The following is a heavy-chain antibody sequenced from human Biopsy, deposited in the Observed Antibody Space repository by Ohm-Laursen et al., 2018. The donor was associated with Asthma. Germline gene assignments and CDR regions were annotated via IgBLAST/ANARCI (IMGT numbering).Heavy chain of an antibody. V-gene: IGHV4-39*01. D-gene: IGHD6-13*01. Sequence: TLSLTCTLSNGSISRNFYYWGWIRQPPGKGLEWVGSIHKNGIGYYKSSLKSRLTISVDTSKNQFAVKVTSVTAADTAVYYFARQKLAAAECPFDLWGQGTMVTVSS. CDR1: NGSISRNFYY. CDR2: IHKNGIG. J-gene: IGHJ3*01. CDR3: ARQKLAAAECPFDL.